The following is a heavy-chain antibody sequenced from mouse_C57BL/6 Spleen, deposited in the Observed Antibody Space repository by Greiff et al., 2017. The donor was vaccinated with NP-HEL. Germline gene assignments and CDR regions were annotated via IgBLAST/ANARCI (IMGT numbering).Heavy chain of an antibody. Sequence: QVQLQQSGAELVRPGTSVKVSCKASGYAFTNYLIEWVKQRPGQGLEWIGVINPGSGGTNYNEKFKGKATLTADKSSSTAYMQLSSLTSEDSAVYFCAKGDFYYYGSSFDYWGQGTTLTVSS. J-gene: IGHJ2*01. CDR3: AKGDFYYYGSSFDY. V-gene: IGHV1-54*01. CDR2: INPGSGGT. CDR1: GYAFTNYL. D-gene: IGHD1-1*01.